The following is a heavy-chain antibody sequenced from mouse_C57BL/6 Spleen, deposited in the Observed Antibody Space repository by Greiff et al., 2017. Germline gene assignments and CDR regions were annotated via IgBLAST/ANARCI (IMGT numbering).Heavy chain of an antibody. V-gene: IGHV1-80*01. Sequence: QVQLKQSGAELVKPGASVKISCKASGYAFSSYWMNWVKQRPGKGLEWIGQIYPGDGDTNYNGKFKGKATLTADKSSSTAYMQLSSLTSEDSAVYFCARKGLYGSSPFDYWGQGTTLTVSS. J-gene: IGHJ2*01. CDR3: ARKGLYGSSPFDY. CDR1: GYAFSSYW. D-gene: IGHD1-1*02. CDR2: IYPGDGDT.